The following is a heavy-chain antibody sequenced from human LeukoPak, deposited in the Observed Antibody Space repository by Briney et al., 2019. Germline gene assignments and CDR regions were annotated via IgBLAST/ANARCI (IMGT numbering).Heavy chain of an antibody. V-gene: IGHV4-59*08. D-gene: IGHD2-15*01. Sequence: TSETLSLTCTVSGGSINSYYWSWIRQPPGKGLEWIGYIYYSGSTNYNPSLKSRVTISVDTSNNKFSLKLTSLTAADTAVYYCVRHLSAGRPAFDIWGQGTMVTVSS. J-gene: IGHJ3*02. CDR3: VRHLSAGRPAFDI. CDR2: IYYSGST. CDR1: GGSINSYY.